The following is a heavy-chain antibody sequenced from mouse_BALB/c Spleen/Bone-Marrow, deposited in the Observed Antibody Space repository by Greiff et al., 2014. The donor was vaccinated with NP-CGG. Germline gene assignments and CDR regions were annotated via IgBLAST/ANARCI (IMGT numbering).Heavy chain of an antibody. J-gene: IGHJ2*01. CDR1: GYTFTEYI. V-gene: IGHV1-62-2*01. CDR2: FYPGSGSI. D-gene: IGHD2-3*01. CDR3: ARHEGGEMGFDY. Sequence: VMLVESGAGLVKPGASVMLSCKASGYTFTEYIIHWVKQRSGQGLEWIGWFYPGSGSIKYNEKFKDKATLTADKSSSTVYMELSRLTSEDSAVYFCARHEGGEMGFDYWGQGTTLTVSS.